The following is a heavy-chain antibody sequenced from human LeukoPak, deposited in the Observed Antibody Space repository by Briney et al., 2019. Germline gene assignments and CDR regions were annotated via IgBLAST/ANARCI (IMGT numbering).Heavy chain of an antibody. CDR1: GDFPSSYY. J-gene: IGHJ4*02. V-gene: IGHV4-59*08. CDR3: ARHPPGIAGFDY. CDR2: AHYSGET. D-gene: IGHD6-13*01. Sequence: PSETLSLTCTVSGDFPSSYYWSWIRQPPGQGLEWVAFAHYSGETNYNPSVKSRATISVDTSKNKISLSLRSVTAADTAFYYCARHPPGIAGFDYWGQGILVTVSS.